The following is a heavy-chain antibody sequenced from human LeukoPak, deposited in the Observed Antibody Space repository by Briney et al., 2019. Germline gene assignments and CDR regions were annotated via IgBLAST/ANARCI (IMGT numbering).Heavy chain of an antibody. CDR2: IHYGGNT. CDR3: ARRGNGYPYFFDY. V-gene: IGHV4-59*01. D-gene: IGHD4-23*01. CDR1: GGSISSYY. Sequence: SETLSLTCTVSGGSISSYYWSWIRQPPGKGLEWMGYIHYGGNTDYNPSLKSRVTISVDTSKNQFSLNLSSETAADTAMYYCARRGNGYPYFFDYWGQGILVTVSS. J-gene: IGHJ4*02.